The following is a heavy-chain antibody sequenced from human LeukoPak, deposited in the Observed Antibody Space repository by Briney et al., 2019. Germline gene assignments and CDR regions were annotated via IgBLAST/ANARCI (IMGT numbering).Heavy chain of an antibody. D-gene: IGHD5-24*01. V-gene: IGHV4-34*01. CDR1: GGSFTDYY. CDR3: VRVRWLQANGDV. Sequence: SETLSLTCAVYGGSFTDYYWNWIRQSPEEGLEWIGEINHSGNTNYNPSLESRVAISVDTSNKQFSLRLGSVTAADTAVYYCVRVRWLQANGDVWGQGTTVTVSS. CDR2: INHSGNT. J-gene: IGHJ6*02.